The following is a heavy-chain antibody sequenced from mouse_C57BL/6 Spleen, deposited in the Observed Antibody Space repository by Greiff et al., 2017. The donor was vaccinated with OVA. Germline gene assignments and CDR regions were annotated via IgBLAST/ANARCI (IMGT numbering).Heavy chain of an antibody. CDR2: ISYDGSN. V-gene: IGHV3-6*01. J-gene: IGHJ4*01. CDR1: GYSITSGYY. CDR3: AREDGNLGYAMDY. Sequence: EVKLQESGPGLVKPSQSLSLTCSVTGYSITSGYYWNWIRQFPGNKLEWMGYISYDGSNNYNPSLKNRISITRDTSKNQFFLKLNSVTTEDTATYYCAREDGNLGYAMDYWGQGTSVTVSS.